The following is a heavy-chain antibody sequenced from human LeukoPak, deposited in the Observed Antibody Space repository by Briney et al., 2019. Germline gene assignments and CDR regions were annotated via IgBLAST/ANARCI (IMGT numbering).Heavy chain of an antibody. Sequence: SETLSLTCTVSGGSISSYYWSWIRQPPGKGLEWIGYIYYSGSTNYNPSLKSRVTISVDTSKNQFSLKLSSVTAADTAVYYCARGGGHGVEYSSSYYYYMDVWGKGTTVTVSS. CDR3: ARGGGHGVEYSSSYYYYMDV. CDR2: IYYSGST. J-gene: IGHJ6*03. D-gene: IGHD6-6*01. V-gene: IGHV4-59*01. CDR1: GGSISSYY.